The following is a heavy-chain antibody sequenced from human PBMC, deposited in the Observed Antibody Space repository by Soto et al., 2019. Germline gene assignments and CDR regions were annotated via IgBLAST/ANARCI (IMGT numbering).Heavy chain of an antibody. CDR3: ARDGDGDFVVVRGMDV. CDR2: ISSSSSYI. J-gene: IGHJ6*01. D-gene: IGHD2-2*01. CDR1: GFTFSSYS. V-gene: IGHV3-21*01. Sequence: EVQLVESGGGLVKPGGSLRLSCAASGFTFSSYSMNWVRQAPGKGLEWVSSISSSSSYIYYADSVKGRFTISRDNAKKPLYLQMKRLRAEDTAVYYCARDGDGDFVVVRGMDVWGQGTTVTVSS.